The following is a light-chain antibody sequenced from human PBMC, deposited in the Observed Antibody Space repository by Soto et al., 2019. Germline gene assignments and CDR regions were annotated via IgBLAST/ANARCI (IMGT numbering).Light chain of an antibody. CDR2: AAS. V-gene: IGKV1-8*01. J-gene: IGKJ2*01. CDR3: QQYYSYPGH. Sequence: AIRMTQSPSSFSASTGDRVTITCRASQGISSYLAWYQQKPGKAPKLLIYAASTLQSGVPSRFSGSGSGTDFTLTISCLQSEDFATYYCQQYYSYPGHFGQGTKLEIK. CDR1: QGISSY.